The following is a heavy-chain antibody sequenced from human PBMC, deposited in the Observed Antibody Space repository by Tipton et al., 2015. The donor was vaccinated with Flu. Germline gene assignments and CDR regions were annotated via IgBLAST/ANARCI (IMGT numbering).Heavy chain of an antibody. V-gene: IGHV4-39*07. D-gene: IGHD2-15*01. Sequence: LRLSCTVSGASISSGSYYWAWIRQPPGKGLEWVGSVYYSGTTYYNPSLKSRVTISVDTSKNQFSLKVSSVTAAATAVYYCARVLVVAATPFDYWGQGILVIVSS. CDR1: GASISSGSYY. CDR3: ARVLVVAATPFDY. J-gene: IGHJ4*02. CDR2: VYYSGTT.